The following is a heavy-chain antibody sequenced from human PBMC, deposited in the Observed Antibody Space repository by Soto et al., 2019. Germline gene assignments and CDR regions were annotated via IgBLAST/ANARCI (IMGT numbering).Heavy chain of an antibody. J-gene: IGHJ6*02. CDR3: ESNCEKRYCSGGSCYPCYYGMDV. Sequence: QVQLVQSGAEEKKPGASVKVSCKASGYTFTSYAMHWVRQAPGQRLEWMGWINAGNGNTKYSQKFQGRVSCTRDTAARTAYMELSKRRSEDTAVYYCESNCEKRYCSGGSCYPCYYGMDVWGQGTTVTVSS. D-gene: IGHD2-15*01. CDR2: INAGNGNT. CDR1: GYTFTSYA. V-gene: IGHV1-3*05.